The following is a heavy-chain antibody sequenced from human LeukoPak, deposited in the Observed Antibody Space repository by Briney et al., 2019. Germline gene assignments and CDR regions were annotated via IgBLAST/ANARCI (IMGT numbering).Heavy chain of an antibody. CDR3: ASTHMVRGVTPFDY. D-gene: IGHD3-10*01. CDR2: IHSGGST. V-gene: IGHV3-53*01. CDR1: GVTVSSNY. Sequence: GGSLRLSCAASGVTVSSNYMSWVRQAPGKGLEWVSVIHSGGSTYYADSVKGRFTISRDNSKNTLYLRMNRLRAEDTAVYYCASTHMVRGVTPFDYWGQGTLVTVSS. J-gene: IGHJ4*02.